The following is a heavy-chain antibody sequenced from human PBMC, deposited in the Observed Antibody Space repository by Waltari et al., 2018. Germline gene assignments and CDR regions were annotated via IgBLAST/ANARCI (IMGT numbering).Heavy chain of an antibody. V-gene: IGHV4-39*01. Sequence: QLQLQESGPRLVRPSETLSLICRVSGVSITSNRHYWAWIRQSPGQGLEWIGTVSYSGTTEISPSLKSRVSVSRDTSKNQVSLKLGSVTAADMAVYYCATYIGASVGTAAFDVWGQGTMVTVSS. CDR2: VSYSGTT. J-gene: IGHJ3*01. D-gene: IGHD5-12*01. CDR1: GVSITSNRHY. CDR3: ATYIGASVGTAAFDV.